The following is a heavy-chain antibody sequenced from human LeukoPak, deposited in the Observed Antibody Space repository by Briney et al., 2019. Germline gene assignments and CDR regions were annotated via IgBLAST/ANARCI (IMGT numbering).Heavy chain of an antibody. Sequence: PGGSLRLSCAASGFTFSSYGMHWVRQAPGKGLEWVAVIWYDGSNKYYADSVKGRFTISRDNSKNTLYLQMNSLRAEDTAVYYCARDSEMATTFLGYWGQGTLVTVSS. V-gene: IGHV3-33*01. CDR2: IWYDGSNK. D-gene: IGHD5-24*01. CDR1: GFTFSSYG. CDR3: ARDSEMATTFLGY. J-gene: IGHJ4*02.